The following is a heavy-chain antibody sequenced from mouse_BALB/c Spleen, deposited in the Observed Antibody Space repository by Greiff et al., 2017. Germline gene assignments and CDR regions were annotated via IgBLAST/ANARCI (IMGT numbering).Heavy chain of an antibody. CDR1: GYSITSDYA. J-gene: IGHJ3*01. CDR3: ARQSYYYGSSYPFAY. Sequence: EVQLVESGPGLVKPSQSLSLTCTVTGYSITSDYAWNWIRQFPGNKLEWMGYISYSGSTSYNPSLKSRISITRDTSKNQFFLQLNSVTTEDTATYYCARQSYYYGSSYPFAYWGQGTLVTVSA. D-gene: IGHD1-1*01. CDR2: ISYSGST. V-gene: IGHV3-2*02.